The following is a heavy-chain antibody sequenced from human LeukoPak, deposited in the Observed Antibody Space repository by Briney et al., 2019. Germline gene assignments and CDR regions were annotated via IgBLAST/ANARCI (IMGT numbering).Heavy chain of an antibody. V-gene: IGHV3-11*01. D-gene: IGHD3-10*01. CDR1: GFTFSDYY. CDR3: AKGPRTVRFGDRHKGMFDY. Sequence: GGSLRLSCAASGFTFSDYYMSWIRQAPGKGLEWVSYISSSGSTMYYADSVKGRFTISRDNSKNTLYLQMNSLRAEDTAVYYCAKGPRTVRFGDRHKGMFDYWGQGTLVTVSS. CDR2: ISSSGSTM. J-gene: IGHJ4*02.